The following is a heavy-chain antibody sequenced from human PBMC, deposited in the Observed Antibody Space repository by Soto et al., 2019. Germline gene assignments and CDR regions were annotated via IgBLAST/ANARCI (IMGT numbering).Heavy chain of an antibody. CDR3: ARHWDY. CDR2: IYNSDIT. Sequence: QVHLQESGPGLVGPSETLSLTCTVSGASTSTDYWSWIRQSPGKGLEWIAFIYNSDITNYNPSLKGRVTITVDASKNQFSLTVSSVTAADTAVYYCARHWDYWGQGTLVTVSS. CDR1: GASTSTDY. J-gene: IGHJ4*02. V-gene: IGHV4-59*08.